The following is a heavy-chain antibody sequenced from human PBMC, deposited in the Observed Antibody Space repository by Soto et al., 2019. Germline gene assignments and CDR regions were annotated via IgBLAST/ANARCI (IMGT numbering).Heavy chain of an antibody. V-gene: IGHV3-30*03. Sequence: QVLLVESGGGVVQPGRSLRLSCAASGFTLHNYGMHWVRQAPGKGPEWVAILSHDGRNTNYGDSVRGRFTVSRDESKNTLYLQMDSLRVEDTAVYYRARDWGSSGWFNWFDPWGQGTLVIVSS. CDR3: ARDWGSSGWFNWFDP. J-gene: IGHJ5*02. CDR2: LSHDGRNT. D-gene: IGHD6-19*01. CDR1: GFTLHNYG.